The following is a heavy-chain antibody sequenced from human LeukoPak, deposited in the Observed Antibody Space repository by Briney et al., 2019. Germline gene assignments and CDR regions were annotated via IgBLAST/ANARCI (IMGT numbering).Heavy chain of an antibody. V-gene: IGHV1-2*06. J-gene: IGHJ4*02. CDR1: GYTFTGYY. CDR2: INANSGGT. D-gene: IGHD1-14*01. Sequence: ASVKVSCKASGYTFTGYYMHWVRQAPGQGGEWMGRINANSGGTNYAQKFQGRVTMTRDTNKSTDYMEVRRVRDDDTAVCECEILSYKEPLDYWGQGTLVTVSS. CDR3: EILSYKEPLDY.